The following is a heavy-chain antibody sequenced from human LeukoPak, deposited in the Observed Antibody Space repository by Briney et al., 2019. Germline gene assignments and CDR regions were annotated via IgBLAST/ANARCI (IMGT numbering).Heavy chain of an antibody. CDR1: GFTFSDYW. D-gene: IGHD5-12*01. CDR3: ARDIPSGFYTPDY. Sequence: GGFLRLSCVASGFTFSDYWMSWVRQAPGMGLEWVANIETDGDEKNYVDSVKGRFTISRDNARNSLYLQMSSLRVEDTAVYYCARDIPSGFYTPDYWGRGTLVTVSS. V-gene: IGHV3-7*01. CDR2: IETDGDEK. J-gene: IGHJ4*02.